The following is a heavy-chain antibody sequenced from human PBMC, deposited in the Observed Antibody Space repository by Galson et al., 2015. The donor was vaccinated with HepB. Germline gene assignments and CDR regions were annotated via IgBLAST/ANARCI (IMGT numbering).Heavy chain of an antibody. CDR3: ARDLGPAGSGYDTPDY. CDR1: GYTFTSYY. CDR2: INPSGGST. V-gene: IGHV1-46*03. D-gene: IGHD5-12*01. Sequence: SVKVSCKASGYTFTSYYMHWVRQAPGQGLEWMGIINPSGGSTSYAQKFQGRVTMTRDTSTSTVYMELSSLRSEDTAVYYCARDLGPAGSGYDTPDYWGQGTLVTVSS. J-gene: IGHJ4*02.